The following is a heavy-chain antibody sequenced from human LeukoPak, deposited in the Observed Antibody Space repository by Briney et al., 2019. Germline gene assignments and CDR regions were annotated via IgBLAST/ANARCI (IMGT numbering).Heavy chain of an antibody. CDR1: GFTFSNYW. D-gene: IGHD1-26*01. CDR3: ARIEWERLGRAFDI. Sequence: PGGSLRLSCAASGFTFSNYWMTWVRQAPGKGLEWVANIKPDESEKYYVGSVKGRFTISRDNSKNTLYLQMNSLRAEDMAVYYCARIEWERLGRAFDIWGQGTMVTVSS. V-gene: IGHV3-7*03. CDR2: IKPDESEK. J-gene: IGHJ3*02.